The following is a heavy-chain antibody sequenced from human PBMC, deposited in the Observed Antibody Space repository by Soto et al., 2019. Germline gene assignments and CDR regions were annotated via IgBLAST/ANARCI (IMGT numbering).Heavy chain of an antibody. V-gene: IGHV3-30*18. CDR2: ISYDGSNT. Sequence: PGGSLRLSCAASGFSISDYGMEWVRQAPGKGLEWVALISYDGSNTYYADSVKGRFTISRGNSKDTLFLQMTGLRREDTAVYYCAKGAGDRLSLGMDVWGQGTTVTVSS. CDR1: GFSISDYG. J-gene: IGHJ6*02. CDR3: AKGAGDRLSLGMDV. D-gene: IGHD1-26*01.